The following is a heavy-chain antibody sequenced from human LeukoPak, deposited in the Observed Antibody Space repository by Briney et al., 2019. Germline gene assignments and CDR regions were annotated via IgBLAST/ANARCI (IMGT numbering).Heavy chain of an antibody. V-gene: IGHV3-48*01. CDR2: ISSTSNNI. J-gene: IGHJ4*02. CDR3: ARGGAARPDY. Sequence: GGSLRLSCAGSGFTLSSYGMNWVRQPPGKGPEWLSYISSTSNNINYADSVKGRFTISRDNAKNSLYQHINSLRVEDTAVYYCARGGAARPDYWGQGTLVTVSS. CDR1: GFTLSSYG. D-gene: IGHD6-6*01.